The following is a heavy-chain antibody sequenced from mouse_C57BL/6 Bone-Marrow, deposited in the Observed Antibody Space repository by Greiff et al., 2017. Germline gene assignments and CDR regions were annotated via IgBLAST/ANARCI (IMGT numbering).Heavy chain of an antibody. D-gene: IGHD2-2*01. Sequence: QVQLQQSGAELARPGASVKLSCKASGYTFTSYGISWVKQRTGQGLEWIGEIYPRSGNTYYNEKFKGKATLTADKSSSTAYMELRSLTSEDSAVYFCARLGLPCYFDVWGTGTTVTVSS. J-gene: IGHJ1*03. CDR3: ARLGLPCYFDV. V-gene: IGHV1-81*01. CDR1: GYTFTSYG. CDR2: IYPRSGNT.